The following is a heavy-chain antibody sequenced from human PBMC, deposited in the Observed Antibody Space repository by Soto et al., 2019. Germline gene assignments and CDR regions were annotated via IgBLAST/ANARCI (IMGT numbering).Heavy chain of an antibody. CDR2: VHPNSGGT. D-gene: IGHD4-4*01. V-gene: IGHV1-2*02. CDR1: GYTFSVYH. Sequence: QVHLVQSGAEVKQPGASVKVSCKASGYTFSVYHMHWVRQAPGQGLEWMGWVHPNSGGTNYAQSFEGRVTMTRDTSINTAYMELSRLTSDTAVYYCAKELQRGMDVWGQGTTVTVSS. J-gene: IGHJ6*02. CDR3: AKELQRGMDV.